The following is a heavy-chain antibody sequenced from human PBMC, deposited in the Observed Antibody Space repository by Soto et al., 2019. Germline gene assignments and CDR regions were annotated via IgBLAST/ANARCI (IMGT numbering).Heavy chain of an antibody. CDR2: IIPIFGTA. V-gene: IGHV1-69*13. CDR3: ARALYCSSTSCFFDY. CDR1: GGTFSSYA. D-gene: IGHD2-2*01. Sequence: SVKVSCKASGGTFSSYAISWVRQAPGQGLEWMGGIIPIFGTANYAQKFQGRVTITADESTSTAYMELSSLRSEDTAVYYCARALYCSSTSCFFDYWGQGSLVTVSS. J-gene: IGHJ4*02.